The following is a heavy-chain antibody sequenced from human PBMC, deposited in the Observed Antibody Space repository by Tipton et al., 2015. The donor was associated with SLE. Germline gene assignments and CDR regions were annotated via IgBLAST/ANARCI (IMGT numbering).Heavy chain of an antibody. Sequence: GLVKPSETLSLMCTVSGGSISSSSYYWGWIRQPPGKGLEWIGNIYYSGSTYYNPSLKSRVTISVDTSKNQFSLKLSSVTAADTAVYYCARYITMIVVGEAFDIWGQGTMVTVSS. V-gene: IGHV4-39*07. D-gene: IGHD3-22*01. CDR2: IYYSGST. CDR1: GGSISSSSYY. J-gene: IGHJ3*02. CDR3: ARYITMIVVGEAFDI.